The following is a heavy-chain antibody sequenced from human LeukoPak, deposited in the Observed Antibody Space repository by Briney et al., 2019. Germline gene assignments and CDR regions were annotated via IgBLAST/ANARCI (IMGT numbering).Heavy chain of an antibody. CDR3: ARDTITMVRGVIGY. J-gene: IGHJ4*02. CDR2: INPNSGGT. Sequence: ASVKVSCKASGYTFTCYYMHWVRQAPGQGLEWTGWINPNSGGTNYAQKFQGWVTMTRDTSISTAYMELSRLRSDDTAVYYCARDTITMVRGVIGYWGQGTLVTVSS. CDR1: GYTFTCYY. V-gene: IGHV1-2*04. D-gene: IGHD3-10*01.